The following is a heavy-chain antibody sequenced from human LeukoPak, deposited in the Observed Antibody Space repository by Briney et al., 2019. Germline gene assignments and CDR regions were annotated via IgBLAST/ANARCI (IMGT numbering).Heavy chain of an antibody. D-gene: IGHD3-22*01. J-gene: IGHJ2*01. CDR3: VRLSVVSPHRYFDL. CDR1: GGSISSYY. CDR2: IYTSGST. V-gene: IGHV4-4*07. Sequence: SETLSLTCTVSGGSISSYYWSWIRQPAGKGLEWIGRIYTSGSTYYNPSLKSRVTISVDRSKNQFSLKLSSVTAADTAVYYCVRLSVVSPHRYFDLWGRGTLVTVSS.